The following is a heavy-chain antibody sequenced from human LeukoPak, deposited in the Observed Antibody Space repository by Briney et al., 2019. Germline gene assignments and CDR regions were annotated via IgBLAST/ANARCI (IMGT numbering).Heavy chain of an antibody. CDR1: GGSISSCY. D-gene: IGHD3-10*01. CDR2: IYTSGST. CDR3: ARDEADYGSGRLGHYYYGMDV. J-gene: IGHJ6*02. V-gene: IGHV4-4*07. Sequence: SETLSLTCTVSGGSISSCYWSWIRQPAGKGLEWIGRIYTSGSTNYNPSLKSRVTMSVDTSKNQFSLRLSSVTAADTAVYYCARDEADYGSGRLGHYYYGMDVWGQGTTVTVSS.